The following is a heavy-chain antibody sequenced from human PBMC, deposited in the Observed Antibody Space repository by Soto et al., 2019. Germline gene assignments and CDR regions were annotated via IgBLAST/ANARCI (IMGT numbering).Heavy chain of an antibody. CDR3: ARAPSGIHLEYDS. V-gene: IGHV3-30-3*01. CDR2: ITYDGSNQ. Sequence: PGGSLRLSCAASGFVFSSYTMHLVRQSPGKGLEWVGFITYDGSNQYYADSVKGRFTISRDNSRNMLFLQMNSLRPDDTAVYYCARAPSGIHLEYDSWGQGTLVTFSS. CDR1: GFVFSSYT. D-gene: IGHD1-26*01. J-gene: IGHJ4*02.